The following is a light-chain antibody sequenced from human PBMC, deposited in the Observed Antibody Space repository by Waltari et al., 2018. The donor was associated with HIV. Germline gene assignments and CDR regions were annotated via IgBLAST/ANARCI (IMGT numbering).Light chain of an antibody. CDR1: SSNIGSYNL. Sequence: QSALTQPASVSGSPGQSITISCTGPSSNIGSYNLVSGYQQHPGKAPKLMVYEVNKRPSGISNRFSGSKSGNTASLTISGLQAEDEADYYCCSFARSSTWVFGGGTKLSVL. V-gene: IGLV2-23*02. CDR2: EVN. J-gene: IGLJ3*02. CDR3: CSFARSSTWV.